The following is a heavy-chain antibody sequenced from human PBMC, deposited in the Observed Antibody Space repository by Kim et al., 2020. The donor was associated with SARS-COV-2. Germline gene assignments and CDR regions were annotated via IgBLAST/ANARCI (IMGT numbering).Heavy chain of an antibody. CDR2: IFSSGST. CDR3: ARGGGVETVVLAMHWF. CDR1: GGSISSDRFY. J-gene: IGHJ5*01. V-gene: IGHV4-30-4*08. D-gene: IGHD2-21*01. Sequence: SETLSLTCTVSGGSISSDRFYWSWIRQPPGKGLEWIGYIFSSGSTYYHPSLKSRVAITVDTSKNQFSLSLYFVTAADTDVYYCARGGGVETVVLAMHWF.